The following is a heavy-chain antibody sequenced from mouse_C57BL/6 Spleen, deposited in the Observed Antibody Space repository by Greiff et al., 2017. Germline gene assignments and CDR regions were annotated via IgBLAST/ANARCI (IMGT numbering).Heavy chain of an antibody. CDR1: GYTFTSYW. V-gene: IGHV1-72*01. CDR2: IDPNSGGT. CDR3: ARGYGNYGRYAMDY. Sequence: QVHVKQPGAELVKPGASVKLSCKASGYTFTSYWMHWVKQRPGRGLEWIGRIDPNSGGTKYNEKFKSKATLTVDKPSSTAYMQLSSLTSEDSAVYYCARGYGNYGRYAMDYWGQGTSVTVSS. D-gene: IGHD2-1*01. J-gene: IGHJ4*01.